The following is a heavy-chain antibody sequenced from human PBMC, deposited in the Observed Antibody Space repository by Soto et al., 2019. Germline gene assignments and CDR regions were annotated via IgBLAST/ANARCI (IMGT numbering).Heavy chain of an antibody. CDR1: GGSISSGGYY. V-gene: IGHV4-31*03. CDR2: IYYSGST. Sequence: SETLSLTCTVSGGSISSGGYYWSWIRQHPGKGLEWIGYIYYSGSTYYNPSLKSRVTISVDTSKNQFSLKLSSVTAADTAVYYCATLYSSSGQYYYYYMDVWGKGTPVTVSS. CDR3: ATLYSSSGQYYYYYMDV. J-gene: IGHJ6*03. D-gene: IGHD6-13*01.